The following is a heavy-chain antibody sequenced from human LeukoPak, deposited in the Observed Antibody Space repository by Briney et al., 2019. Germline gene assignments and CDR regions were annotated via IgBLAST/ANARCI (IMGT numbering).Heavy chain of an antibody. J-gene: IGHJ6*02. D-gene: IGHD3-10*01. CDR2: ISYDGSNK. Sequence: PGGSLRLSCAASGFTFSSYAMHWVRQAPGKGLEWVAVISYDGSNKYYAYSVKGRFTIFIDNSKNTLYLQMNSLRAEDTAYDYLSKNGVRGHKATYSYGMDVWGQGTTVTVSS. V-gene: IGHV3-30-3*01. CDR1: GFTFSSYA. CDR3: SKNGVRGHKATYSYGMDV.